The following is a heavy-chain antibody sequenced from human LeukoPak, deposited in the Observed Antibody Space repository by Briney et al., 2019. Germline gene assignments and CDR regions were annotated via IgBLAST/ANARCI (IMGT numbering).Heavy chain of an antibody. J-gene: IGHJ3*02. CDR2: INPNSGGT. CDR1: GYTFTGYY. V-gene: IGHV1-2*02. CDR3: ARKVPQLYAFDI. Sequence: ASVKVSCKASGYTFTGYYMHWARQAPGQGLEWMGWINPNSGGTNYAQKFQGRVTMTRDTSISTAYMELSRLRSDDTAVYYCARKVPQLYAFDIWGQGTMVTVSS.